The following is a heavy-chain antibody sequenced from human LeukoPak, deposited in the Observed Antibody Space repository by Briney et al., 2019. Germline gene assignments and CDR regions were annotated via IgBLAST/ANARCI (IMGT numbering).Heavy chain of an antibody. CDR1: GFTFISYE. Sequence: PGGSLRLSCAASGFTFISYEMNWVRQAPGKGLEWVSYISSSGSTIYYADSVKGRFIISRDNAKNSLYLQMNSLRAEDTAVYYCAELGITMIGGVWGKGTTVTISS. CDR3: AELGITMIGGV. V-gene: IGHV3-48*03. D-gene: IGHD3-10*02. CDR2: ISSSGSTI. J-gene: IGHJ6*04.